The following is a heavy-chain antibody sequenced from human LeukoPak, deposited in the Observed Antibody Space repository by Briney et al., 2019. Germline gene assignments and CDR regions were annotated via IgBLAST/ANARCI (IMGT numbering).Heavy chain of an antibody. D-gene: IGHD3-10*01. V-gene: IGHV1-46*03. Sequence: GASVKVSCKASGYTFTSYYMHWVRQAPGQGLEWMGIINPSGGSTSYAQKFQGRVTMTRDTSTSTVYMELSSLRSEDTAVYYCAIEPPGYAFDIWGQGTMVTVSS. J-gene: IGHJ3*02. CDR3: AIEPPGYAFDI. CDR1: GYTFTSYY. CDR2: INPSGGST.